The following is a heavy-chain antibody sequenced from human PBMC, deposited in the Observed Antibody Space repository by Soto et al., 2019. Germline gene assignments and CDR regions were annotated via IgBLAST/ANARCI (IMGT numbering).Heavy chain of an antibody. CDR2: ISYDGSNK. D-gene: IGHD5-12*01. CDR1: GFTFGSYG. Sequence: VQLVESGGGLVQPGGSMRLSCAVSGFTFGSYGMHWVRQAPGKGLEWVAVISYDGSNKYYADSVKGRFTISRDNSKNTLYLQMNSLRAEDTAVYYCAKDAWGEMATIPIDYWGQGTLVTVSS. J-gene: IGHJ4*02. V-gene: IGHV3-30*18. CDR3: AKDAWGEMATIPIDY.